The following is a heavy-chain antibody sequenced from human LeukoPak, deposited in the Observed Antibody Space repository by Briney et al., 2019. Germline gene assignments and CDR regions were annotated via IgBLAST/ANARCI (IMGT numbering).Heavy chain of an antibody. Sequence: GGSLRLSCAASGFTFSNYAMNWVRQAPGKGLEWVSVISGSGGSTYYADSVKGRFTISRDNSKNTLYLQMNSLRAEETAVYYCTKRGLYYYGMDVWGQGTTVTVSS. V-gene: IGHV3-23*01. CDR1: GFTFSNYA. CDR2: ISGSGGST. CDR3: TKRGLYYYGMDV. J-gene: IGHJ6*02.